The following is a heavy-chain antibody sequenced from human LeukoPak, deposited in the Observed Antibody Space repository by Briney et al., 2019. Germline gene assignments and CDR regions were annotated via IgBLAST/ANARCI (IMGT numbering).Heavy chain of an antibody. CDR2: LYYSGNT. Sequence: SETLSLTCTVSGGSISSYYWNWIRQPPGKGLEWIGSLYYSGNTNYNPSLKSRVTISLDTSKNQFSLKLSSVTAADTAVYYCARGSSPFDYWGQGTLSPCPQ. CDR1: GGSISSYY. J-gene: IGHJ4*02. CDR3: ARGSSPFDY. V-gene: IGHV4-59*08.